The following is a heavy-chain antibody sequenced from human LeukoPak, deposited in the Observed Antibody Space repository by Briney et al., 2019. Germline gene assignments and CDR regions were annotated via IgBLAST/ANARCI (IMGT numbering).Heavy chain of an antibody. J-gene: IGHJ4*02. Sequence: GGSLRLPCIPSGFTFSSYAMSWVRQAPGKGLEWVSAISGSGGSTYYADSVKGRFTISRDNSKNTLYLQMNSLRAEDTAVYFCAKGREAPYYFDYWGQGTLVTVSS. CDR3: AKGREAPYYFDY. CDR1: GFTFSSYA. D-gene: IGHD5-24*01. V-gene: IGHV3-23*01. CDR2: ISGSGGST.